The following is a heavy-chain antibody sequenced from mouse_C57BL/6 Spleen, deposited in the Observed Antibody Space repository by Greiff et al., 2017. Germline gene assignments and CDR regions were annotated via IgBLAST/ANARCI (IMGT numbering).Heavy chain of an antibody. J-gene: IGHJ4*01. V-gene: IGHV2-2*01. CDR1: GFSLTSYG. D-gene: IGHD4-1*01. CDR2: IWSGGST. Sequence: QVQLKESGPGLVQPSQSLSITCTVSGFSLTSYGVHWVRQSPGKGLEWLGVIWSGGSTDYNAAFISRLSISKDNSKSQVCFKMNSLQADDTAIYYCARPSNWVRDAMDYWGQGTSVTVSS. CDR3: ARPSNWVRDAMDY.